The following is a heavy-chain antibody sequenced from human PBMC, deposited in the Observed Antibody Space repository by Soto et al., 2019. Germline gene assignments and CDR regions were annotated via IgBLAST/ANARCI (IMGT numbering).Heavy chain of an antibody. CDR1: GYRFTNFW. CDR2: IYPGDSDT. Sequence: PGESLKISCTGSGYRFTNFWIGWVRQMPGKGLEWMGIIYPGDSDTTYGPSFEGQVTFSADRSTSTAYLEWSSLRASDTAMYYCAKTYSGDSNDAFDIWGQGTLVTVS. D-gene: IGHD1-26*01. CDR3: AKTYSGDSNDAFDI. J-gene: IGHJ3*02. V-gene: IGHV5-51*01.